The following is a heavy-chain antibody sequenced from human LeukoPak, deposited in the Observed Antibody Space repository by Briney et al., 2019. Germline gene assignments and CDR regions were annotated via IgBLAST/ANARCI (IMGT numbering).Heavy chain of an antibody. J-gene: IGHJ4*01. CDR1: GFIFHNAW. CDR2: INSNPDGGTA. V-gene: IGHV3-15*05. Sequence: PGGSLRLSCAASGFIFHNAWMTWVRQAPGKVLEWVGRINSNPDGGTADYATPVKGRFSISRGDSKNTMYLQLNSLKTEDTAVYYCTTLSYDVHYWGHGTLGSASS. CDR3: TTLSYDVHY. D-gene: IGHD3-3*01.